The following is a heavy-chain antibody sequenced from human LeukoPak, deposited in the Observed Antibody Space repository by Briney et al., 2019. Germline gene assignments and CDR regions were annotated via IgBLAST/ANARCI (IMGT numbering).Heavy chain of an antibody. Sequence: SETLSLTCTVSDDSITIYYWSWIRQPPGKGLEWIGYIDHTGITNYNPSLNSRVTISRDTSKNHFSLELSSVTAADTAVYYCAGSPGIAAAGRASYFQHWGQGTLVTVSS. V-gene: IGHV4-59*08. D-gene: IGHD6-13*01. CDR2: IDHTGIT. CDR3: AGSPGIAAAGRASYFQH. J-gene: IGHJ1*01. CDR1: DDSITIYY.